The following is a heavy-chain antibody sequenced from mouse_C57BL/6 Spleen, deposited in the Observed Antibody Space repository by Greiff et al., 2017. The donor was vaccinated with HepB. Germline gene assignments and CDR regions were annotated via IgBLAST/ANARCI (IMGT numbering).Heavy chain of an antibody. V-gene: IGHV1-42*01. J-gene: IGHJ3*01. Sequence: EVKLQESGPELVKPGASVKISCKASGYSFTGYYMNWVKQSPEKSLEWIGEINPSTGGTTYNQKFKAKATLTVDKSSSTAYMQLKSLTSEDSAVYYCARWGFGNWDWFAYWGQGTLVTVSA. D-gene: IGHD4-1*01. CDR3: ARWGFGNWDWFAY. CDR2: INPSTGGT. CDR1: GYSFTGYY.